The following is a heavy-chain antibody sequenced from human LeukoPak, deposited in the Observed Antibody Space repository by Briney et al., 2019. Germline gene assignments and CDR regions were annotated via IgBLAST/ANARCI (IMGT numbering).Heavy chain of an antibody. Sequence: PGGSLRLSCAASGFTFSDYYMSWIRQAPGKGLEWVSYISSSGSTIYYADSVEGRFTISRDNAKNSLYLQMNSLRAEDTAVYYCARDWRNYYWYFDLWGRGTLVTVSS. CDR2: ISSSGSTI. J-gene: IGHJ2*01. V-gene: IGHV3-11*01. CDR1: GFTFSDYY. D-gene: IGHD3-3*01. CDR3: ARDWRNYYWYFDL.